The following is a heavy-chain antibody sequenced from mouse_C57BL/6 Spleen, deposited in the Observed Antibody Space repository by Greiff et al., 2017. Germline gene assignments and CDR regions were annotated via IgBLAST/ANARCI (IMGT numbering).Heavy chain of an antibody. V-gene: IGHV1-22*01. D-gene: IGHD1-1*01. CDR3: ARIEDLLRSFDD. CDR2: INPNNGGT. J-gene: IGHJ2*01. CDR1: GYTFTDYN. Sequence: EVQLQQSGPELVKPGASVKMSCKASGYTFTDYNMHWVKQSHGKSLEWIGYINPNNGGTSYNQKFKGKATLTVNKSSSTAYMELRSLTSEDSAVYYCARIEDLLRSFDDWGQGTTLTVSS.